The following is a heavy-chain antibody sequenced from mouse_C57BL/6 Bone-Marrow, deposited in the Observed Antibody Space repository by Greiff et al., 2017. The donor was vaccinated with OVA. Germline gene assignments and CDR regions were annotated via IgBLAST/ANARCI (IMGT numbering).Heavy chain of an antibody. V-gene: IGHV7-1*01. Sequence: EVQLVESGGGLVQSGRSLRLSCATSGFTFSDFYMEWVRQAPGKGLEWIAASRNKANDYTTEYSASVKGRFIVSRDTSQSILYLQMNALRAEDTAIYYCARDLDSSGYTYRGQGTLVTVSA. J-gene: IGHJ3*01. CDR2: SRNKANDYTT. D-gene: IGHD3-2*02. CDR1: GFTFSDFY. CDR3: ARDLDSSGYTY.